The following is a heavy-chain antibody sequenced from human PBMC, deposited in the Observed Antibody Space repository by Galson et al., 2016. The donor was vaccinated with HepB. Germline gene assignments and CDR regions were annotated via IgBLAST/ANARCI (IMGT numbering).Heavy chain of an antibody. J-gene: IGHJ6*02. CDR2: INPKSGDP. D-gene: IGHD3-16*01. CDR3: TRDRGDLCYCTGDRVFGYYDYGMDV. V-gene: IGHV1-2*02. Sequence: SVKVSCKASGYTLNNYAINWVRQAPGQGLEWMGWINPKSGDPKYAQKFPGRVTLTRDTSVSTASMELSRRRSDAPAVYYCTRDRGDLCYCTGDRVFGYYDYGMDVWGQGPKVTGSS. CDR1: GYTLNNYA.